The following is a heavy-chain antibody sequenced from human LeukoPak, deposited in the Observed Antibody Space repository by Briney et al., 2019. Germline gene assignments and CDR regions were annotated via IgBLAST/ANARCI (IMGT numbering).Heavy chain of an antibody. CDR1: GFTFSSYS. D-gene: IGHD3-9*01. Sequence: GGSLRLSCAASGFTFSSYSMNWVRPAPGKGLEWVSYISSSSSTIYYADSVKGRFTISRDNAKNSLYLQMNSLRAEDTAVYYCARDQSGYDILTGYYQGGNDYWGQGTLVTVSS. CDR2: ISSSSSTI. CDR3: ARDQSGYDILTGYYQGGNDY. V-gene: IGHV3-48*01. J-gene: IGHJ4*02.